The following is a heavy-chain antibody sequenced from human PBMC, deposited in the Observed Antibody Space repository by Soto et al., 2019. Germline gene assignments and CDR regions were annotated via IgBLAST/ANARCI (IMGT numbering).Heavy chain of an antibody. Sequence: PWWSLRLSCSAPVFTFSIYALHWFRQAPGKGLEWVAVMSPNGNNQYYADSVKGRFTISRDTSKSTLYLQMTSLRPDDTAVYYCATGANFYYDTSRYWGQGTLVTVSS. CDR1: VFTFSIYA. V-gene: IGHV3-30-3*01. CDR2: MSPNGNNQ. D-gene: IGHD3-22*01. J-gene: IGHJ4*02. CDR3: ATGANFYYDTSRY.